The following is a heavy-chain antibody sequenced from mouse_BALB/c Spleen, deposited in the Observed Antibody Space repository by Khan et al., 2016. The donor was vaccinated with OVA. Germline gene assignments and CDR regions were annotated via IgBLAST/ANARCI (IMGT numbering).Heavy chain of an antibody. J-gene: IGHJ3*01. D-gene: IGHD1-1*01. V-gene: IGHV1-18*01. CDR3: ARGNNYGSNSWFAY. CDR1: GYSFTDYT. Sequence: EVQLQQSGPELVKPGASMKISCKASGYSFTDYTMNWVKQSHGKNLEWIGLINPYNGGTSYNQKFKGKATLTVDKSSSTAYMELLSLTSEDSAVYYCARGNNYGSNSWFAYWGQGTLVTVSA. CDR2: INPYNGGT.